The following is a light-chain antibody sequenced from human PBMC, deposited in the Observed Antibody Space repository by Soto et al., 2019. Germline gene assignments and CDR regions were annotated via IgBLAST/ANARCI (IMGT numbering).Light chain of an antibody. V-gene: IGKV3-20*01. CDR2: GVS. CDR1: QIVYGRQ. Sequence: EIVLTPSPGTLPLSPGERAALSFRALQIVYGRQLAWYQHKPGQAPRLLMYGVSSRATGIPDRFTGSGSGADFTLTISRLEPEDFAVYYCQVYGPSPPITFGQGTRLENK. CDR3: QVYGPSPPIT. J-gene: IGKJ5*01.